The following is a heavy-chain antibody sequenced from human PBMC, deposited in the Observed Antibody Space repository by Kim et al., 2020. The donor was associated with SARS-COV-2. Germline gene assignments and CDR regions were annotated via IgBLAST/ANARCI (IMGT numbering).Heavy chain of an antibody. Sequence: SETLSLTCTVSGGSISSGGYYWSWIRQHPGKGLEWIGYIYYSGSTYYNPSLKSRVTISVDTSKNQFSLKLSSVTAADTAVYYCASLYGSGSNYYYYYGMDVWGQGTTVTVSS. D-gene: IGHD3-10*01. J-gene: IGHJ6*02. CDR1: GGSISSGGYY. V-gene: IGHV4-31*03. CDR3: ASLYGSGSNYYYYYGMDV. CDR2: IYYSGST.